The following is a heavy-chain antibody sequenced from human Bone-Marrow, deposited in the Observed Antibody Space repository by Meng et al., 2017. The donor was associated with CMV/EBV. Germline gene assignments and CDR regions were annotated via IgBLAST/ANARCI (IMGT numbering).Heavy chain of an antibody. D-gene: IGHD2-8*01. V-gene: IGHV1-2*02. J-gene: IGHJ6*02. CDR1: GYTFTSYY. CDR2: INPNSGGT. CDR3: ARDFLYAENGMDV. Sequence: ASVKVSCKASGYTFTSYYMHWVRQAPGQGLEWMGWINPNSGGTKYAQKFQGRVTVTRDTSISTAYMELRRLRSDDMAVYYCARDFLYAENGMDVWGQGTTVTVSS.